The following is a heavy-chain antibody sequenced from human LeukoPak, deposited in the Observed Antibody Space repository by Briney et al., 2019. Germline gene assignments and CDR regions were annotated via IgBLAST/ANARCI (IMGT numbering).Heavy chain of an antibody. CDR1: GFTVSSNY. J-gene: IGHJ4*02. D-gene: IGHD3-22*01. CDR2: IYSGGST. Sequence: GGSLRLSCAASGFTVSSNYMSWVRQAPGKGLEWVSVIYSGGSTYYADSVKGRFTISRDNSKNTLYLQMNSLRAEDTAVYHCARDRYYYDSSGYTFDYWGQGTLVTVSS. CDR3: ARDRYYYDSSGYTFDY. V-gene: IGHV3-53*01.